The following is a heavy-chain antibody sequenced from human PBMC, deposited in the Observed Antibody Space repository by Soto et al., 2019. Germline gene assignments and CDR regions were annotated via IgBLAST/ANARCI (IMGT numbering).Heavy chain of an antibody. CDR3: ATKEYSFASGTYYHVSWFPP. Sequence: GAGPTLVNPTQTLTLTCTFPGFSLKSSGVGVAWIRQPPGKALEWLALVYWSDEKRYSPSLKNRLTITKDTSKNEVVLTMTNMDHLDTATYYCATKEYSFASGTYYHVSWFPPSGQGTPVPV. V-gene: IGHV2-5*01. CDR2: VYWSDEK. J-gene: IGHJ5*02. CDR1: GFSLKSSGVG. D-gene: IGHD3-10*01.